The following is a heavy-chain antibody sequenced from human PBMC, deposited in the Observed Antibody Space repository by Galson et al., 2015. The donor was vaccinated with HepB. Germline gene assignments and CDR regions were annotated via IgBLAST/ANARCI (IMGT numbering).Heavy chain of an antibody. CDR2: ISSSSSYI. Sequence: SLRLSCAASGFTFSSYSMNWVRQAPGKGLEWVSSISSSSSYIYYADSVKGRFIISRDNAKNSLYLQMNSLRAEDTAVYYCARDREVLRFLGHDMDVWGKGTTVTVSS. D-gene: IGHD3-3*01. J-gene: IGHJ6*03. CDR3: ARDREVLRFLGHDMDV. CDR1: GFTFSSYS. V-gene: IGHV3-21*01.